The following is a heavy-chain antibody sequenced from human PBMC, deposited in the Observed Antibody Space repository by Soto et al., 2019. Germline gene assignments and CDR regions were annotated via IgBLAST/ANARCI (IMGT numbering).Heavy chain of an antibody. Sequence: GGSLRLSCAASGFTVSSKYMSWVRQAPGKGLEWVSLIQSGGPTYYADSVKGRFTISRDTSENTVHLQMDSLRAEDTAVYYCARDDVLFYCCRSYGVPFYTCGQGTTVTVSS. CDR1: GFTVSSKY. D-gene: IGHD2-15*01. V-gene: IGHV3-66*01. J-gene: IGHJ6*02. CDR3: ARDDVLFYCCRSYGVPFYT. CDR2: IQSGGPT.